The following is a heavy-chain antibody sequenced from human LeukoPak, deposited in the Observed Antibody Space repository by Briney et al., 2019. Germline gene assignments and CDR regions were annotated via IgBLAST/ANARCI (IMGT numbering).Heavy chain of an antibody. V-gene: IGHV3-21*01. Sequence: PGGSLRLSCEASGFSFPYGMSWVRQAPGKGLEWVSGITNSGENTYYADSVKGRFTISRDNAKNSLYLQMNSLRAEDTAVYYCAREGCSGGSCYSYDYWGQGTLVTVSS. CDR3: AREGCSGGSCYSYDY. D-gene: IGHD2-15*01. CDR2: ITNSGENT. CDR1: GFSFPYG. J-gene: IGHJ4*02.